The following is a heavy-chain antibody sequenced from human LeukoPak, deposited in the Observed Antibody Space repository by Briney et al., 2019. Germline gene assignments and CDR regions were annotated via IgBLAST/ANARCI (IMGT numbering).Heavy chain of an antibody. CDR3: ARGLTAADDY. D-gene: IGHD6-13*01. Sequence: GGSPRLSCAASGFTVSSNYMSWVRQAPGKGLEWVSVTYSGGSTYYADSVKGRFTISRDNSKNTLYLQMNSLRAEDTALYYCARGLTAADDYWGQGTLVAVPS. CDR2: TYSGGST. V-gene: IGHV3-53*01. CDR1: GFTVSSNY. J-gene: IGHJ4*02.